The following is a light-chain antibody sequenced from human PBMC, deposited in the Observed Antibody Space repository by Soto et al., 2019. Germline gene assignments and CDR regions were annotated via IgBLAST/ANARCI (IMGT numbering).Light chain of an antibody. CDR2: WAS. J-gene: IGKJ4*01. Sequence: EIVLTQSPATLSLSPGERATLSCRASQSVSSYLAWYQQKPGQAPKLLIYWASTRESGVPDRFSGSGSGTDFTLTISSLQAEDVAVYYCQQYYSTPQLTFGGGTKVEIK. V-gene: IGKV3-15*01. CDR3: QQYYSTPQLT. CDR1: QSVSSY.